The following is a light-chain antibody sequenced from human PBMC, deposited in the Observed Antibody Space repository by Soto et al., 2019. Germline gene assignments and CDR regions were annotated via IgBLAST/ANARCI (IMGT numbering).Light chain of an antibody. V-gene: IGKV3-11*01. CDR3: QQRSNWPLIT. CDR2: DAS. CDR1: QSVSSY. Sequence: EIVLTQSPATLSLSPGKRATLSCRASQSVSSYLAWYQQKPGQAPRLLIYDASNRATGIPARFSGSGSGTDFTLTISSLEPEDFAVYYCQQRSNWPLITFGQGTRLEIK. J-gene: IGKJ5*01.